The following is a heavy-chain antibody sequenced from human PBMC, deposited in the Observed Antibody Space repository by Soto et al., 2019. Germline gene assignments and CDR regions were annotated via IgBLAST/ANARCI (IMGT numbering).Heavy chain of an antibody. Sequence: SEALSLTCTVSGDSVSSGLYYWGWVRQPPGKGLEWIGYIYYSGSTNYNPSLENRVTMSLDTSKNQFSLRLRSVTAADTAVYYCARYGAYGEYYYGKDVCGQGTTVTVSS. CDR1: GDSVSSGLYY. J-gene: IGHJ6*02. CDR2: IYYSGST. V-gene: IGHV4-61*01. CDR3: ARYGAYGEYYYGKDV. D-gene: IGHD4-17*01.